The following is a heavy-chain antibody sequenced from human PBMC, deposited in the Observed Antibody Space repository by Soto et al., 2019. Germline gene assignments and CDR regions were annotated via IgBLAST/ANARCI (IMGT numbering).Heavy chain of an antibody. CDR3: GRGDSSGYSDIDY. V-gene: IGHV1-69*02. CDR2: IIPMLGIA. CDR1: GGTFSSYT. D-gene: IGHD3-22*01. Sequence: QVQLVQSGAEVKKPGSSVKVSCKASGGTFSSYTISWVRQAPGQGLEWMGRIIPMLGIANYAQKFQGRVTITADKSSSTAYMELSSLRSEHTAVYCCGRGDSSGYSDIDYWGQGTLVTVSS. J-gene: IGHJ4*02.